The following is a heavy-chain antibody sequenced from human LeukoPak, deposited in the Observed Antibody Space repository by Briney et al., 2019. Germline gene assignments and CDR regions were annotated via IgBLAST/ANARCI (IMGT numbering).Heavy chain of an antibody. CDR1: GFTFSSYW. D-gene: IGHD4-17*01. CDR3: ARDLATVATYGPFDY. Sequence: GGSLILSCAASGFTFSSYWMSWVRQAPGKGLEWVANIKQDGSEKYYVDSVKGRFTISRDNAKNSLYLQMNSLRAEDTAVYYCARDLATVATYGPFDYWGQGTLVTVSS. V-gene: IGHV3-7*01. CDR2: IKQDGSEK. J-gene: IGHJ4*02.